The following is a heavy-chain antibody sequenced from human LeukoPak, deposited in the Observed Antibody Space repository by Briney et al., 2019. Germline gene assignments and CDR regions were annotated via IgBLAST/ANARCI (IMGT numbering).Heavy chain of an antibody. CDR2: TFSGGST. CDR1: GFTVSSNY. V-gene: IGHV3-53*01. J-gene: IGHJ4*02. Sequence: GGSLRLSCAASGFTVSSNYMCWVRQAPGRGRDGVSVTFSGGSTYYADSVKGRFTISRDNSKNTVSLQMNSLRAEDTAIYYCARGRYHALDYWGQGTLVTVSS. CDR3: ARGRYHALDY. D-gene: IGHD3-9*01.